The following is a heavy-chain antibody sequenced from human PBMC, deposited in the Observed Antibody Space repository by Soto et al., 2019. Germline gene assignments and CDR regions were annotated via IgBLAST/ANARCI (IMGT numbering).Heavy chain of an antibody. J-gene: IGHJ5*02. CDR2: IVVGSGHT. CDR1: GVTFSSSA. Sequence: GASVKVSCKACGVTFSSSAMQWVRQARGQRLEWIGWIVVGSGHTNYAQKFQERVTITRDMSTTTAYMELNSLRAEDTAVYYCARDPLPNAYCISTFCYRLPWFDPWGQGALVTVSS. V-gene: IGHV1-58*02. D-gene: IGHD2-2*01. CDR3: ARDPLPNAYCISTFCYRLPWFDP.